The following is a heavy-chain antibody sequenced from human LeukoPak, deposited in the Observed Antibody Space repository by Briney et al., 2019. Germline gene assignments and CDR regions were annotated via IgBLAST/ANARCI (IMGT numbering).Heavy chain of an antibody. V-gene: IGHV4-39*01. D-gene: IGHD3-22*01. J-gene: IGHJ1*01. CDR1: GGAISSSSYY. CDR2: IFNNGSS. CDR3: ARHDPTYYNGTGYLEYFQY. Sequence: SETLSLTCTVSGGAISSSSYYWAWIRQPPGKGLEWIGSIFNNGSSYYSPSLKRQVTMSVDTSKNHFSLRLTSVTAADTVVYYCARHDPTYYNGTGYLEYFQYWGQGTLVTVSS.